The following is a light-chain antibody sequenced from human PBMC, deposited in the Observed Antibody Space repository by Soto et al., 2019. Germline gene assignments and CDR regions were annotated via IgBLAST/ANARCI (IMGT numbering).Light chain of an antibody. CDR3: QQYDDLPRT. CDR2: DAS. V-gene: IGKV1-33*01. J-gene: IGKJ2*01. CDR1: QDISNN. Sequence: DIQMTQSPSSLSASVGDRVTITCQASQDISNNLHWYQVKPGKAPKLLIYDASNLETGVPSRFSGSGSGTDFTFTINSLEPEDFATYHCQQYDDLPRTFGQGTKLQVK.